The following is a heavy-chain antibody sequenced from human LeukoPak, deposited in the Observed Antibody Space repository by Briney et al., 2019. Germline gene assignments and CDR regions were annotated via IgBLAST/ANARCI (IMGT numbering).Heavy chain of an antibody. CDR3: AKDPGYQVVYCFDY. V-gene: IGHV3-23*01. Sequence: GGSLRLSCAASGFTFSSYVMSWVRQAPGKGLEWVSGISGSGGSTDYADSVKGRFTISRDNSKNTLYLQMNSLRVEDTAVYYCAKDPGYQVVYCFDYWGQGTLVTVSS. CDR2: ISGSGGST. J-gene: IGHJ4*02. CDR1: GFTFSSYV. D-gene: IGHD2-2*01.